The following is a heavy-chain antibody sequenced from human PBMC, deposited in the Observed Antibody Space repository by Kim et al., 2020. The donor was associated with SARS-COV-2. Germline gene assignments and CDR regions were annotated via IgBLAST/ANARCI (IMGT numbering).Heavy chain of an antibody. CDR1: GFTFSSYW. Sequence: GGSLRLSCAASGFTFSSYWMHWVRQAPGKGLVWVSRINSDGSSTSYADSVKGRFTISRDNAKNTLYLQMNSLRAEDTAVYYCARDSPRPFEVWGVIVKWQATDAFDIWGQGTMVTVSS. D-gene: IGHD3-16*02. J-gene: IGHJ3*02. CDR2: INSDGSST. V-gene: IGHV3-74*01. CDR3: ARDSPRPFEVWGVIVKWQATDAFDI.